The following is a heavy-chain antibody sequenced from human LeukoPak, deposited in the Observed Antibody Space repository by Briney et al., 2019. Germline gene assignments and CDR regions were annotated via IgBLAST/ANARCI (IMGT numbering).Heavy chain of an antibody. CDR2: IYYSGST. Sequence: SETLSLTCTVSGDSISSYYWSCIRQPPGKGLEWIGYIYYSGSTNYNPSLTSRVTISVDTSNHQIPLKLKSMTAADTAVYYLSVGGGYFCYWGQGVLVT. V-gene: IGHV4-59*01. D-gene: IGHD3-22*01. CDR1: GDSISSYY. CDR3: SVGGGYFCY. J-gene: IGHJ4*02.